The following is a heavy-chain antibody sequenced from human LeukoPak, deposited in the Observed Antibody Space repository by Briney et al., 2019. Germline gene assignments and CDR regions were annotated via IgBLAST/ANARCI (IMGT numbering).Heavy chain of an antibody. CDR3: ARIPDY. Sequence: ASVKVSCKASGYTFTSYGISWVRQAPGQGLEWMGWISANNGNTKYAQKLQGRVTMTTDTSTSTAYMELRSPTPDDTAVYYCARIPDYWGQGTLVTVSS. J-gene: IGHJ4*02. V-gene: IGHV1-18*01. CDR2: ISANNGNT. CDR1: GYTFTSYG.